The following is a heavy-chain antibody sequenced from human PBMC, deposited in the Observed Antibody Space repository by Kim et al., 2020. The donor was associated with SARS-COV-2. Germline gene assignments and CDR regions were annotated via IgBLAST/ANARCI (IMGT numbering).Heavy chain of an antibody. CDR3: ARGSGWAFDY. V-gene: IGHV1-3*01. CDR2: NT. Sequence: NTKLSQKFQGRVTITRDTSASTAYVELTSLRSEDTAIYYCARGSGWAFDYCGQGTLVTVAS. J-gene: IGHJ4*02. D-gene: IGHD6-19*01.